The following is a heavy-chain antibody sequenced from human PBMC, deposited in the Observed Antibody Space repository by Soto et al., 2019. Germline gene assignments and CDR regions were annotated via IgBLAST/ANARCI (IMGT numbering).Heavy chain of an antibody. D-gene: IGHD6-13*01. CDR3: ARDFSSSWSYNWFDP. J-gene: IGHJ5*02. Sequence: ASVKVSCKASGYTFTGYAMHWVRQAPGQRLEWMGWINAGNGNTKYSQKFQGRVTITRDTSASTAYMELSSLRSEDTAVYYCARDFSSSWSYNWFDPWGQGTLVTVSS. CDR2: INAGNGNT. V-gene: IGHV1-3*01. CDR1: GYTFTGYA.